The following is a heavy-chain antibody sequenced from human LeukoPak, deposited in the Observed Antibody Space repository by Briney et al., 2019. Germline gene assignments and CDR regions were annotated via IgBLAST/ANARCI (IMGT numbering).Heavy chain of an antibody. CDR2: ILYDGNNK. CDR3: AKGYGWEASYYYYYMDV. Sequence: GGSLRLSCAASGFTFRIYGMHWVRQAPGKGLEWVAFILYDGNNKYYADSEKGRFTIFRDNSRNTLYLQMNSLRTEDTAVYYCAKGYGWEASYYYYYMDVWGKGTTVTFSS. J-gene: IGHJ6*03. CDR1: GFTFRIYG. D-gene: IGHD1-26*01. V-gene: IGHV3-30*02.